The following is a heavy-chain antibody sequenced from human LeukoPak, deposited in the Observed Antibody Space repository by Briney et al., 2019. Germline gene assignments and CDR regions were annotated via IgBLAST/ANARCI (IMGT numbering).Heavy chain of an antibody. CDR3: ARGGNNDFWSGYRSNWFDP. Sequence: PSETLSLTCTVSGGSISSYYWSWIRQPPGKGLEWIGYIYYRGSTNYNPSLKSRVTISVDTSKNQFSLKLSSVTAADTAVYYCARGGNNDFWSGYRSNWFDPWGQGTLVTVSS. CDR2: IYYRGST. V-gene: IGHV4-59*01. D-gene: IGHD3-3*01. J-gene: IGHJ5*02. CDR1: GGSISSYY.